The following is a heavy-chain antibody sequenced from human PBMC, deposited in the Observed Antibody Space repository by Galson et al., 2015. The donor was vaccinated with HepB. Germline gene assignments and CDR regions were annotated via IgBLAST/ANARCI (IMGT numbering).Heavy chain of an antibody. V-gene: IGHV3-30*18. CDR2: ISYDGSNK. J-gene: IGHJ4*02. D-gene: IGHD2-15*01. Sequence: SLRLSCAASGFTFSSYGMHWVRQAPGKGLEWVAVISYDGSNKYYADSVKGRFTISRDNSKNTLYLQMNSLRAEDTAVYYCAKGGGDIVVVVAATRQFDYWGQGTLVTVSS. CDR3: AKGGGDIVVVVAATRQFDY. CDR1: GFTFSSYG.